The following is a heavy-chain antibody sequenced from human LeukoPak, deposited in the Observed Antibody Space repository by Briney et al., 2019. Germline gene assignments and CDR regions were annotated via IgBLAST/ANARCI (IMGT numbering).Heavy chain of an antibody. CDR1: GFTFSSYG. CDR3: ARMVYGMDV. CDR2: IWYDGSNK. J-gene: IGHJ6*02. Sequence: GGSLRLSCAASGFTFSSYGMHWVRQAPGKGLEWVAVIWYDGSNKYYADSVKGRFTISRDNSKNTLYLQMNSLRAEDTAVYYRARMVYGMDVWGQGTTVTVSS. D-gene: IGHD2-8*01. V-gene: IGHV3-33*01.